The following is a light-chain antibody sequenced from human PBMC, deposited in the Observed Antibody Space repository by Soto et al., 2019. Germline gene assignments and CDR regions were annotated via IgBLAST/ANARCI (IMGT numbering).Light chain of an antibody. J-gene: IGKJ1*01. CDR2: LGS. CDR3: MQALQGAWT. V-gene: IGKV2-28*01. Sequence: DIVMTQSPLSLPVTPGEPASISCRSSQSLLHSNGYNYLHWYLQKPGQSPQLLIYLGSNRASGVPDRFSGSGSGTDLTLKISRVEAEDVGVYYCMQALQGAWTFGQGTKVEIK. CDR1: QSLLHSNGYNY.